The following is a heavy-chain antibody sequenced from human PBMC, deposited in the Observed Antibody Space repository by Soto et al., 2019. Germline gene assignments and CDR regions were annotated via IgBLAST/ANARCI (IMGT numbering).Heavy chain of an antibody. CDR1: GVTFSSYA. J-gene: IGHJ4*02. Sequence: GGSLRHSCAASGVTFSSYAMSWVRQAPGKGLEWVSAISGSGGSTYYADSVKGRFTISRDNSKNTLYLQMNSLRAEDTAVYYCAKDHAGSPFAGTIQTLFDYWGQGTLVTVSS. V-gene: IGHV3-23*01. CDR3: AKDHAGSPFAGTIQTLFDY. D-gene: IGHD2-21*01. CDR2: ISGSGGST.